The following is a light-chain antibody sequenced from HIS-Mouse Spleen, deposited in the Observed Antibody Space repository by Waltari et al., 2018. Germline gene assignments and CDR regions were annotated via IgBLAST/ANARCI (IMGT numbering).Light chain of an antibody. V-gene: IGKV3-20*01. J-gene: IGKJ1*01. CDR3: QQYGSSPPWP. Sequence: ELVLTQSPGTLSLSPGERATLSCRASQSVRSSYLAWYQQKPGQAPRLLIYGASSRATGIPDRFSGSGSGTDFTLTISRLEPEDFAVYYCQQYGSSPPWPFGQGTKVEIK. CDR1: QSVRSSY. CDR2: GAS.